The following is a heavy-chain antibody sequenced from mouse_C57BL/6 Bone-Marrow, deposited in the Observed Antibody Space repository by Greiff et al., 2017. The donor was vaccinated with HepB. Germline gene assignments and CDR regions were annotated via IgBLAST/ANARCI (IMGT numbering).Heavy chain of an antibody. CDR3: ARRVVDYYAMDY. J-gene: IGHJ4*01. CDR1: GYTFTSYW. D-gene: IGHD1-1*01. Sequence: QVQLQQPGAELVKPGASVKLSCKAPGYTFTSYWMQWVKQRPGQGLEWIGEIDPSDSYTNYNQKFKGKATLTVDTSSSTAYMQLSSLTSEDSAVYYCARRVVDYYAMDYWGQGTSVTVSS. V-gene: IGHV1-50*01. CDR2: IDPSDSYT.